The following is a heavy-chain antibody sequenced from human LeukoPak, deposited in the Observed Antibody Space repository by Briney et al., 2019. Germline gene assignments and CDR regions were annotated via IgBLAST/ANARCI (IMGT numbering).Heavy chain of an antibody. V-gene: IGHV3-30*03. CDR3: ARGGRGGNSVGFYFDY. CDR1: GFTFSSYG. CDR2: MSYDGGDK. J-gene: IGHJ4*02. D-gene: IGHD1-26*01. Sequence: PGGSLRLSYAASGFTFSSYGMHWVRQAPGTPLEWVAVMSYDGGDKHYADSVKGRSTFSRDNSQNTLYLQMNILRAEDRAVYYCARGGRGGNSVGFYFDYWGRETLVTVSS.